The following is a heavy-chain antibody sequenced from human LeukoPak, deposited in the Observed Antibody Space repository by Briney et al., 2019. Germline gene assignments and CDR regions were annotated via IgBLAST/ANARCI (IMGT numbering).Heavy chain of an antibody. CDR2: IIPILGIA. CDR3: ARQAQLVSDY. J-gene: IGHJ4*02. V-gene: IGHV1-69*04. Sequence: GASVKVSCKASGGTFIGYAISWVRQAPGQGLEWMGRIIPILGIANYAQKFQGRVTITADKSTSTAYMELSSLRSEDTAVYYCARQAQLVSDYWGQGTLVTVSS. D-gene: IGHD6-6*01. CDR1: GGTFIGYA.